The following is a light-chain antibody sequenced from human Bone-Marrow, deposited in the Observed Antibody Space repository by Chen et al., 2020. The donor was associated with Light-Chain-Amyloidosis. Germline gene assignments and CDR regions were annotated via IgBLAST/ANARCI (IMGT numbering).Light chain of an antibody. CDR2: EVT. Sequence: HSALTKPASLSGSPEQSITISAMGTSSDVVGNNLVSWYQQHPDKAPKLMIYEVTNRPSWVPDRFSGYKSDNTASLTSSGLQTEGEADDFCSSYAITHTLVFGSGTRVTVL. V-gene: IGLV2-14*01. CDR1: SSDVVGNNL. CDR3: SSYAITHTLV. J-gene: IGLJ1*01.